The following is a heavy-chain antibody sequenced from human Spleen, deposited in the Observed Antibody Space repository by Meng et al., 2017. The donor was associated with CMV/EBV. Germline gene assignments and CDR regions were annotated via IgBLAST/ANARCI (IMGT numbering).Heavy chain of an antibody. CDR1: GYNFTGYY. J-gene: IGHJ4*02. CDR2: INPNSGGT. Sequence: ASVKVSCKASGYNFTGYYMHWVRQAPGQGLEWMGWINPNSGGTNYAQKFQGRVTMTRDTSISTAYMELSRLRSDDTAVYYCASVNSGYDYFLDYWGQGTLVTVSS. V-gene: IGHV1-2*02. CDR3: ASVNSGYDYFLDY. D-gene: IGHD5-12*01.